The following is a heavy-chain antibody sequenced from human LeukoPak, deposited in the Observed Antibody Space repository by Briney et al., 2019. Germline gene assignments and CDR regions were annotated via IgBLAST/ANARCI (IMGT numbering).Heavy chain of an antibody. Sequence: SETLSLTCTVSGGSISSSSYYWGWIRQHPGKGLEWIGYIYYSGSTYYNPSLKSRVTISVDTSKNQFSLKLSSVTAADTAVYYCARARRYYDSSGYYVEYYFDYWGQGTLVTVSS. V-gene: IGHV4-31*03. CDR2: IYYSGST. CDR1: GGSISSSSYY. J-gene: IGHJ4*02. CDR3: ARARRYYDSSGYYVEYYFDY. D-gene: IGHD3-22*01.